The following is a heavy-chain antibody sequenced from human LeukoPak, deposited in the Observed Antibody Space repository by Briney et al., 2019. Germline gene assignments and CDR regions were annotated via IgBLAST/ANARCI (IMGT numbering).Heavy chain of an antibody. V-gene: IGHV4-59*01. CDR1: GGSISSYY. Sequence: SETLSLTCTVSGGSISSYYWSWIRQPPGKGLEWIGYIYYSGSTNYNPSLKSRVTISVDTSKNQFSLNPSSVTAADTAVYYCARHSSGFYYFDYWGQGTLVTVSS. CDR2: IYYSGST. CDR3: ARHSSGFYYFDY. J-gene: IGHJ4*02. D-gene: IGHD3-22*01.